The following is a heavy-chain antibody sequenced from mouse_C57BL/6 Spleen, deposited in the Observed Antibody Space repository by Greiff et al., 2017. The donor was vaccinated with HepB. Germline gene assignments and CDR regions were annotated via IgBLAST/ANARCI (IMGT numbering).Heavy chain of an antibody. Sequence: EVQLQQSGTVLARPGASVKMSCKTSGYTFTSYWMHWVKQRPGQGLEWIGAIYPGNSDTSYNQKFKGKAKLTAVTSASTAYMELSSLTNEDSAVYYCTSSLYYGSSHWYFDVWGTGTTVTVSS. CDR3: TSSLYYGSSHWYFDV. D-gene: IGHD1-1*01. CDR1: GYTFTSYW. J-gene: IGHJ1*03. CDR2: IYPGNSDT. V-gene: IGHV1-5*01.